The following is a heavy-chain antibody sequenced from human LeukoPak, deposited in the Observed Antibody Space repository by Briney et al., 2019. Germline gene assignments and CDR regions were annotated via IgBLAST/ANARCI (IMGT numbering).Heavy chain of an antibody. V-gene: IGHV3-11*01. Sequence: GGSLRLSCAASGLTFSDYYMSWIRQAPGKGLEWVSYISSSGSTIYYADSVKGRFTISRDNAKNSLYLQMNSLRAEDTAVYYCARRKNNYYDSSGYYDYWGQGTLVTVSS. J-gene: IGHJ4*02. CDR2: ISSSGSTI. CDR3: ARRKNNYYDSSGYYDY. CDR1: GLTFSDYY. D-gene: IGHD3-22*01.